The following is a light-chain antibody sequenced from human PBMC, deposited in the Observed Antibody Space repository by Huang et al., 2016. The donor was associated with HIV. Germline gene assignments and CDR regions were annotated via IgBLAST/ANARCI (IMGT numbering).Light chain of an antibody. CDR1: QSVSSGD. J-gene: IGKJ1*01. V-gene: IGKV3-20*01. Sequence: EIVLTQSPGTLSLSPGERATLSCRASQSVSSGDLAWYQQKPGQAPRLLFYGASSRATGISDRFSGSGSGTDFTLTISRLEPEDFAVYYCQQYDSSPWTFGQGTKVEIK. CDR2: GAS. CDR3: QQYDSSPWT.